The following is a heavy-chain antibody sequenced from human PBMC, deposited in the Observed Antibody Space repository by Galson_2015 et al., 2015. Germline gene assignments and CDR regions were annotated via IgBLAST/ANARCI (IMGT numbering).Heavy chain of an antibody. CDR3: AKGVASNYYHMDV. CDR2: ISTGGST. V-gene: IGHV3-23*01. CDR1: GFTLSDYA. D-gene: IGHD2-15*01. J-gene: IGHJ6*03. Sequence: SLRLSCAASGFTLSDYAMNWVRQAPGKGLEWVSAISTGGSTYYADSVKGRFTISRDNSNNTLYLQMNSLRADETAVYYCAKGVASNYYHMDVWGKGTTVTVSS.